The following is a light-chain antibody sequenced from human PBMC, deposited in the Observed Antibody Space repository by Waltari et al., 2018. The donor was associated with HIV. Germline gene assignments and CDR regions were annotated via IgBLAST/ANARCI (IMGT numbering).Light chain of an antibody. CDR2: GSS. J-gene: IGKJ3*01. CDR3: QETYSNKFT. CDR1: QNIRSY. V-gene: IGKV1-39*01. Sequence: DIQMTQSPSSLSASVGDRVTITCRASQNIRSYLNWYQQKPGNAPNLLIYGSSTLQSGVPSRFSGSGSGTDFTLTISILQPEDFANYYCQETYSNKFTFGPGTKVDVK.